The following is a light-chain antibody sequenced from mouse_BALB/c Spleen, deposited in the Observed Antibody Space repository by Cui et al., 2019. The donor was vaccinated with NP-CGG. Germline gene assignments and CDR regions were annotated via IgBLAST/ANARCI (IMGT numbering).Light chain of an antibody. CDR3: ALWYSNNWV. CDR2: GTN. Sequence: QAVVTQEPALTTSPGETVTLTCRSSTGTVTTSNYPNWVQEKPDHLFTGLIGGTNNRAPGVPTRFSGSLIGDKAALTITGAQTEDEAIYFCALWYSNNWVFGGGTKLTVL. CDR1: TGTVTTSNY. V-gene: IGLV1*01. J-gene: IGLJ1*01.